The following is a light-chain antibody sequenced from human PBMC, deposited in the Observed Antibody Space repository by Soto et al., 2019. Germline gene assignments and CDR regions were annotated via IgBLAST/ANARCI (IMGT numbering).Light chain of an antibody. J-gene: IGLJ1*01. Sequence: QCALTQPVSASGSPGQSVTISCTGTSSDVGGYNYVSWYQQHPGKAPKLMIYEVSKRPSGVPDRFSGSKSGNTASLTVSGLQAEDEADYYCSSYAGSIYVFGTGTKVTVL. CDR2: EVS. CDR1: SSDVGGYNY. CDR3: SSYAGSIYV. V-gene: IGLV2-8*01.